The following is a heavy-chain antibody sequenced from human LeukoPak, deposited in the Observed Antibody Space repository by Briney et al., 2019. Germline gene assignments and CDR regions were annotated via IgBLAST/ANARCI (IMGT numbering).Heavy chain of an antibody. V-gene: IGHV1-18*04. CDR3: ARDADRVLRYPVD. CDR1: GYTFTGYY. CDR2: INPNSGYT. D-gene: IGHD3-9*01. J-gene: IGHJ4*02. Sequence: GASVKVSCKASGYTFTGYYIHWVRQAPGQGLEWMGWINPNSGYTDYAQKLQGRVTMTTDTSTSTAYMELRSLRSDDTAVYYCARDADRVLRYPVDWGQGTLVTVSS.